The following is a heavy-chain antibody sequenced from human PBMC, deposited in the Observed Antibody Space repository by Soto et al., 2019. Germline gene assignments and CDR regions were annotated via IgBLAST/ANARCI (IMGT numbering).Heavy chain of an antibody. Sequence: EVQLVESGGGLVKPGGSLRLSCAASGFTISNAWMSWVRQAPGKGLEWVGRIKSKTDGGTTDYAAPVKGRFTISRDDSKNTLYLQMNSLKTEDTAVYYCTSQKWFGELLSDYWGQGTLVTVSS. D-gene: IGHD3-10*01. CDR3: TSQKWFGELLSDY. CDR1: GFTISNAW. J-gene: IGHJ4*02. V-gene: IGHV3-15*01. CDR2: IKSKTDGGTT.